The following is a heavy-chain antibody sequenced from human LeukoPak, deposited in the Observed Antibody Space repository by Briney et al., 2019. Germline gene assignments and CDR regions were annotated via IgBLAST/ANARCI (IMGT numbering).Heavy chain of an antibody. CDR2: ISFDGSNN. Sequence: PGRSLRLSCTASGFTFSNYGMHWVRQAPGKGLEWVAVISFDGSNNAYLDSVKGRFTISRDNSKNTLYLHMNSLKAEDTAVYYYAKSVGAQPGFDFWGQGTLVTVSS. CDR3: AKSVGAQPGFDF. V-gene: IGHV3-30*18. J-gene: IGHJ4*02. CDR1: GFTFSNYG. D-gene: IGHD6-6*01.